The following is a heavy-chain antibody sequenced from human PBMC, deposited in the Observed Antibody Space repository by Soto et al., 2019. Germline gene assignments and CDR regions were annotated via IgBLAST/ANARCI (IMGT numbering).Heavy chain of an antibody. CDR3: ARDLRCCGLDV. V-gene: IGHV4-59*01. Sequence: LSLTFNVCGASMRSYYWTWMRLSPGKGLEWIGDIFYSGSTNLNPSLRSRLSISIDTSKNKFSLMLNSVTAADTAVYYCARDLRCCGLDVWGQGTTVTVSS. D-gene: IGHD3-9*01. CDR1: GASMRSYY. CDR2: IFYSGST. J-gene: IGHJ6*02.